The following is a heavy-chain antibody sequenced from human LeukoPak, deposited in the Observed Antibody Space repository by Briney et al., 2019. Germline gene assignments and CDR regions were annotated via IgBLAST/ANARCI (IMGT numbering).Heavy chain of an antibody. V-gene: IGHV3-21*01. Sequence: GGSLRLSSAASGFTFSSYSMNWVRQAPGKGLEWVSSISSSSSYIYYADSVKGRFTISRDNAKNSLYLQMNSLRAEDTAVYYCASRYCSAGSCLVYWGQGTLVTVSS. D-gene: IGHD2-15*01. J-gene: IGHJ4*02. CDR2: ISSSSSYI. CDR1: GFTFSSYS. CDR3: ASRYCSAGSCLVY.